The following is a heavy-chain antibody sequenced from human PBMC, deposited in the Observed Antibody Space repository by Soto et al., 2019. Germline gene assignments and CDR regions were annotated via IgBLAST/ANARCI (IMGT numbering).Heavy chain of an antibody. CDR1: GFTFSSYW. V-gene: IGHV3-7*01. CDR3: ARDLGVAARQRRYYYYMDV. J-gene: IGHJ6*03. D-gene: IGHD6-6*01. CDR2: ITQDGSKK. Sequence: GGSLRLSCAASGFTFSSYWMHWVRQAPGKGLEWVANITQDGSKKYYVDSVKGRFTISRDNAKNSLYLQMNSLRAEDTAVYYCARDLGVAARQRRYYYYMDVWGKGTTVTVSS.